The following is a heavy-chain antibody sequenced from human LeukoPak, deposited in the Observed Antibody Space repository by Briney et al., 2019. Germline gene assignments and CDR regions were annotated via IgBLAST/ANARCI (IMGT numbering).Heavy chain of an antibody. J-gene: IGHJ4*02. CDR1: GGTFSSYA. CDR3: ARGSGDTNDEYYYDSSGYYAYFDY. Sequence: SVKVSCKASGGTFSSYAISWVRQAPGQGLEWMGGIIPIFGTANYAQRFQGRVTITADESTSTAYMELNSLRSEDTAVYYCARGSGDTNDEYYYDSSGYYAYFDYWGQGTLVTVSS. V-gene: IGHV1-69*13. D-gene: IGHD3-22*01. CDR2: IIPIFGTA.